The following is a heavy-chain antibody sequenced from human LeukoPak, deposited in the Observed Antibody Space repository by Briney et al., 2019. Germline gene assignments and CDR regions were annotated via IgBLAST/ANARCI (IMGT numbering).Heavy chain of an antibody. V-gene: IGHV3-7*01. CDR2: IKQDGSEK. J-gene: IGHJ6*02. CDR1: GFTFSSYW. CDR3: SRGPLEWLRGYYYYGMDV. Sequence: GGSLRLSCAASGFTFSSYWMSWVRQAPGKGLEWVANIKQDGSEKYYVDSVKGRFTISRDNAKNSLYLQMNSLRAEDTAVYYCSRGPLEWLRGYYYYGMDVWGQGTTVTVSS. D-gene: IGHD3-3*01.